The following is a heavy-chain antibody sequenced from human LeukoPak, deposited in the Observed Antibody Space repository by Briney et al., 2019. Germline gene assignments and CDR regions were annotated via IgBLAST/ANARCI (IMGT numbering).Heavy chain of an antibody. D-gene: IGHD3-3*01. V-gene: IGHV3-15*07. CDR1: GSIFSNAW. J-gene: IGHJ4*02. CDR3: TTDSPYYDFWSGYLPPTDY. CDR2: IKSKTDGGTT. Sequence: GGSLRLSCAASGSIFSNAWMNWVRQAPGKGLEWVGRIKSKTDGGTTDYPAPVKGRFTISRDDSKNTLYLQMNSLKTEDTAVYYCTTDSPYYDFWSGYLPPTDYWGQGTLVTVSS.